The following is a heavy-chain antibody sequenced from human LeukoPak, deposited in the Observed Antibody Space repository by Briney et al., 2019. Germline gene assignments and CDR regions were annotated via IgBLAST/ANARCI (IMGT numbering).Heavy chain of an antibody. Sequence: ASVKVSCKASGGTFSSYAISWVRQAPGQGLEWMGRIIPIFGTANYAQKFQGRVTITTDESTSTAYMEPSSLRSEDTAVYYCASLSVVGLLWFGDRMDVWGKGTTVTVSS. CDR1: GGTFSSYA. CDR2: IIPIFGTA. V-gene: IGHV1-69*05. J-gene: IGHJ6*04. CDR3: ASLSVVGLLWFGDRMDV. D-gene: IGHD3-10*01.